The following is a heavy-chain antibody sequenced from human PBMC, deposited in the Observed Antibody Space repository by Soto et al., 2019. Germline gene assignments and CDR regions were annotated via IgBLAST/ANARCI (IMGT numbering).Heavy chain of an antibody. CDR1: GGSISSSSYY. J-gene: IGHJ6*03. D-gene: IGHD6-13*01. V-gene: IGHV4-39*01. CDR2: IYYSGST. Sequence: PSETLSLTCTVSGGSISSSSYYWGWIRQPPGKGLEWIGSIYYSGSTYYNPSLKSRVTISVDTPKNQFSLKLSSVTVADTAFYYCAGGGSIAVATRRLMDVWGKGTPVTVS. CDR3: AGGGSIAVATRRLMDV.